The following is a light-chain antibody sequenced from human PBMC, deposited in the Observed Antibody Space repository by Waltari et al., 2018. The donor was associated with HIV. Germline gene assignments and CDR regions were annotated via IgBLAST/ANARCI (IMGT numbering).Light chain of an antibody. V-gene: IGLV2-8*01. Sequence: QSALTQPPSASGSPGQSVTISCTGTSSDVGGYNYVSWYQQHPGKAPKLMIYEVSKRPSGVPDRFSGSKSGNTASLTVSGLQAEDEADYYCSSYTSSSTYVFGGGTKVTVL. CDR2: EVS. J-gene: IGLJ1*01. CDR1: SSDVGGYNY. CDR3: SSYTSSSTYV.